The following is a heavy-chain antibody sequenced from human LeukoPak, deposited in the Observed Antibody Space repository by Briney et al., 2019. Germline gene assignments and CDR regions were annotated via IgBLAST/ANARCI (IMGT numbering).Heavy chain of an antibody. J-gene: IGHJ4*02. CDR2: IYHSGNT. V-gene: IGHV4-30-2*01. Sequence: SETLSLTCAVSGGSISSGGYSWSWIRQPPGKGLEWIGYIYHSGNTYSNPSLKSRVTISIDRSKNQLSLRLSSVTAADTAVYYCARIKSIGSSRYSKPYYFDYWGQGTLVTVSS. D-gene: IGHD6-13*01. CDR3: ARIKSIGSSRYSKPYYFDY. CDR1: GGSISSGGYS.